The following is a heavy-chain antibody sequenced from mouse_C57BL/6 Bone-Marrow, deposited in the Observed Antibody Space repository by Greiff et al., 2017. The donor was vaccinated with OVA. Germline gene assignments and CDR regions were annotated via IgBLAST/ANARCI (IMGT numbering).Heavy chain of an antibody. J-gene: IGHJ2*01. CDR1: GYTFTDYY. D-gene: IGHD3-3*01. CDR2: INPNNGGT. V-gene: IGHV1-26*01. Sequence: EVQLHQSGPELVKPGASVKISCKASGYTFTDYYMNWVKQSHGKSLEWIGDINPNNGGTSYNQKFKGKATLTVDKSSSTAYMELRSLTSEDSAVYYCASRDFDYWGQGTTLTVSS. CDR3: ASRDFDY.